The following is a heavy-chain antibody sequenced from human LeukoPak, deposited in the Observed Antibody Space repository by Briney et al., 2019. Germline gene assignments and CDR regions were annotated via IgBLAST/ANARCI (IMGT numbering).Heavy chain of an antibody. V-gene: IGHV1-8*03. J-gene: IGHJ4*02. CDR1: GYTFTSYD. Sequence: ASVKVSCKASGYTFTSYDINWVRQATGQGLEWMGWMNPNSGNTGYAQKFQGRVTITRNTSISTAYMELSSLRSEDTAVYYCARGVLRDCSSTSCYTGSYYFDFWGQGTLVTVSS. CDR2: MNPNSGNT. CDR3: ARGVLRDCSSTSCYTGSYYFDF. D-gene: IGHD2-2*02.